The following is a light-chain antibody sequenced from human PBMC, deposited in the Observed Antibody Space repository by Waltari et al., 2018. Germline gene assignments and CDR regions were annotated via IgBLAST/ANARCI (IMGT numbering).Light chain of an antibody. V-gene: IGLV2-8*01. CDR3: SSYAGSNNLGV. Sequence: QSALTQPPSASGSPGQSVTISCTGTSSDVGGYSYVSWYQHHPGKAPKLILYEVYKRPSGVPDRFSGSKSGNTASLTVSGLQAEDEADYYCSSYAGSNNLGVFGTGTKVTVL. CDR2: EVY. CDR1: SSDVGGYSY. J-gene: IGLJ1*01.